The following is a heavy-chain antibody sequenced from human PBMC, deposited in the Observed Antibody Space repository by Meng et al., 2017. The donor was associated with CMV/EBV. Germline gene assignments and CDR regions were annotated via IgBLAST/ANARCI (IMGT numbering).Heavy chain of an antibody. V-gene: IGHV4-38-2*02. Sequence: GSLRLSCTVSGYSISSGYYWGWIRQPPGKGREWIGSIYHSGSTYYNPSLKSRVTISVDTSKNQFSLKLSSVTAADTAVYYCARVGGSLPDYWGQGTLVTVSS. CDR3: ARVGGSLPDY. J-gene: IGHJ4*02. CDR1: GYSISSGYY. CDR2: IYHSGST. D-gene: IGHD1-26*01.